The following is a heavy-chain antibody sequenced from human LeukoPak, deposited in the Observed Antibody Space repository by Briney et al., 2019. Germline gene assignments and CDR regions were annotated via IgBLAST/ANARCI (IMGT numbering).Heavy chain of an antibody. CDR2: ISGSGST. Sequence: AGGSLRLSCAASGFTFSSYAMSWVRQAPGKGLEWVSAISGSGSTYYADSVKGRFTISRDNSKNTLYLQMNSLRAEDTAVYYCGRDLGGRSGYWGQGTLVTVSS. CDR3: GRDLGGRSGY. J-gene: IGHJ4*02. V-gene: IGHV3-23*01. D-gene: IGHD1-26*01. CDR1: GFTFSSYA.